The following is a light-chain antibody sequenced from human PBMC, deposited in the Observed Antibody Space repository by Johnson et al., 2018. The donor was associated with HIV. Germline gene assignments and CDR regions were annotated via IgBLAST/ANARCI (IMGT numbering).Light chain of an antibody. Sequence: QSVLSQPPSVSAAPGQKVTISCSGSSSNIGNNYVSWYQQLPGTGPKLLIYDNDKRPSGIPDRFSGSKSGTSATLGITGLQTGDEADYYCGAWDSSLSAGRYVFGSGTEVTVL. CDR1: SSNIGNNY. CDR3: GAWDSSLSAGRYV. CDR2: DND. J-gene: IGLJ1*01. V-gene: IGLV1-51*01.